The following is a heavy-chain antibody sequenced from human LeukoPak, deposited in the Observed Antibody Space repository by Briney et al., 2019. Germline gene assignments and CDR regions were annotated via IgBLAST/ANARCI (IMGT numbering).Heavy chain of an antibody. Sequence: ASQTLSLTCSVSGTSINRGTHYWSWVRQAAGKGLEWIGRVYATGNTNYNPSLWSRLSISIDTSRNQFSLRLGSVAAADTAIYYCARDRSYYSDTGADYWGQGKMVIVSS. V-gene: IGHV4-61*02. CDR3: ARDRSYYSDTGADY. J-gene: IGHJ4*02. CDR2: VYATGNT. D-gene: IGHD2-8*02. CDR1: GTSINRGTHY.